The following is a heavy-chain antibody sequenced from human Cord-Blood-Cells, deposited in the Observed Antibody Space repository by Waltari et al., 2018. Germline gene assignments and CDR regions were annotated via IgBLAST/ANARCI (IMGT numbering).Heavy chain of an antibody. D-gene: IGHD6-19*01. J-gene: IGHJ6*02. CDR3: ARHSSPYYYYYGMDV. CDR1: GYSFTSYW. Sequence: EVQLVQSGAEVKKPGESLKISCKGSGYSFTSYWIGWVRPMSGKGLEWMGIIYPGDSDTRYSPSFQGQVTISADKSISTAYLQWSSLKASDTAMYYCARHSSPYYYYYGMDVWGQGTTVTVSS. CDR2: IYPGDSDT. V-gene: IGHV5-51*01.